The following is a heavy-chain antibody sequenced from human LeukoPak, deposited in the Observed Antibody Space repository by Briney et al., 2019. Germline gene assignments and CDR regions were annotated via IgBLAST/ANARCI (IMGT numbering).Heavy chain of an antibody. CDR1: GFTFSSYS. CDR3: ARDSERVFGAFDI. Sequence: GGSLRLSCAASGFTFSSYSMNWVRQAPGKGLEWVSYISSSSSTIYYADSVKGRFTISRDNAKNSLYLQMNSLRAEDTAVYYCARDSERVFGAFDIWGQGTMVTVSS. V-gene: IGHV3-48*04. D-gene: IGHD1-1*01. J-gene: IGHJ3*02. CDR2: ISSSSSTI.